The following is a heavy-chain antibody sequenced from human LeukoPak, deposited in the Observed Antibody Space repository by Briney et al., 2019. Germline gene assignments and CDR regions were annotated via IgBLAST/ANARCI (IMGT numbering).Heavy chain of an antibody. CDR1: GSSISSYY. D-gene: IGHD5-18*01. V-gene: IGHV4-59*01. Sequence: PSETLSLTCTVSGSSISSYYWSWIRQPPGQGLEWIGYIYSSGSTNYNPSLKSRVTISVDTSNNQFSLKLSSVTAADTAVYYCARGHSYGYGWFDPWGQGTLVTVSS. J-gene: IGHJ5*02. CDR2: IYSSGST. CDR3: ARGHSYGYGWFDP.